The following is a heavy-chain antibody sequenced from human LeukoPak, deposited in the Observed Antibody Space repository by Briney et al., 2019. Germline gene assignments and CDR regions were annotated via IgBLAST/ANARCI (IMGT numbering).Heavy chain of an antibody. J-gene: IGHJ2*01. CDR3: AIDTYYYDSSEWYFDL. D-gene: IGHD3-22*01. CDR2: INHSGST. V-gene: IGHV4-34*01. Sequence: SETLSLTCAVYNGPFSDYYWSWIRQPPGKGLEWIGEINHSGSTNYNPSLKSRVTISIDTSTNQFSLKLSSVTAADTAVYYCAIDTYYYDSSEWYFDLWGRGTLVTVSS. CDR1: NGPFSDYY.